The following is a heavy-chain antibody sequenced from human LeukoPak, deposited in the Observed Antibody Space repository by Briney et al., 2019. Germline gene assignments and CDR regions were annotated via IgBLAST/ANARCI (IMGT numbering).Heavy chain of an antibody. V-gene: IGHV1-18*01. CDR3: ARDLGPYGDYSMGVDY. CDR2: ISAYNGNT. J-gene: IGHJ4*02. D-gene: IGHD4-17*01. CDR1: GYTFTSYG. Sequence: ASVKVSCKASGYTFTSYGISWVRQAPGQGLEWMGWISAYNGNTNYAQKLQGRVTMTTDTSTSTAYMELRSLRSDDTAVYYCARDLGPYGDYSMGVDYWGQGTLVTVSS.